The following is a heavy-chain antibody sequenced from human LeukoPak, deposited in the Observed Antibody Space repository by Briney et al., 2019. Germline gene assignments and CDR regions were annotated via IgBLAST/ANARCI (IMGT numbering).Heavy chain of an antibody. J-gene: IGHJ5*02. CDR1: GGSISSYY. V-gene: IGHV4-59*01. CDR3: ARGGYCSGGSCYSSHPNWFDP. CDR2: IYYSGST. D-gene: IGHD2-15*01. Sequence: SETLSLTCTVSGGSISSYYWSWIRQPPGKGLEWIGYIYYSGSTNYNPSLKSRVTISVDTSKNQFSLKLSSVTAADTAVYYCARGGYCSGGSCYSSHPNWFDPWGQGTLVTVSS.